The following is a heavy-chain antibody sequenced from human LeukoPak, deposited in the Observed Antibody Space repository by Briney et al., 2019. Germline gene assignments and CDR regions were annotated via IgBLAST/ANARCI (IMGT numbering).Heavy chain of an antibody. CDR2: IIPIFGTA. CDR3: ARDNYAGANWFDP. J-gene: IGHJ5*02. CDR1: GGTFSSYA. V-gene: IGHV1-69*05. D-gene: IGHD1-7*01. Sequence: SVKVSCKASGGTFSSYAISWVRPAPGQGLEWMGGIIPIFGTANYAQKFQGRVTITTDESTSTAYMELSSLRSEDTAVYYCARDNYAGANWFDPWGQGTLVTVSS.